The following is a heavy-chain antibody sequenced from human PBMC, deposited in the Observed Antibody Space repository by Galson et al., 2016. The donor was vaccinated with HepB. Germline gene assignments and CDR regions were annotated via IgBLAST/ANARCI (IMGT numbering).Heavy chain of an antibody. CDR1: GFTFSDYG. CDR3: ARGLRAGYYWSFDV. CDR2: FSYDGSNK. Sequence: SLRLSCAASGFTFSDYGMHWVRQAPGKGLEWVAVFSYDGSNKYCADSVKGRFTISREDGKNSLYLQMNSLSAGDTAVYHCARGLRAGYYWSFDVWGQGTTVTVAS. D-gene: IGHD1-26*01. J-gene: IGHJ6*02. V-gene: IGHV3-30*03.